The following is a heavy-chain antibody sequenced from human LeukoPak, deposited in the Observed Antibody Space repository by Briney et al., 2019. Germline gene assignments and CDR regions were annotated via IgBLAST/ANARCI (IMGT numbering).Heavy chain of an antibody. CDR3: ARDSRYYDILTGYYSNAFDI. D-gene: IGHD3-9*01. CDR1: GGSISSYY. Sequence: SETLSLTCTVSGGSISSYYWSWTRQPPGKGLEWIGYIYYSGSTNYNPSLKSRVTISVDTSKNQFSLKLSSVTAADTAVYYCARDSRYYDILTGYYSNAFDIWGQGTMVTVSS. V-gene: IGHV4-59*01. CDR2: IYYSGST. J-gene: IGHJ3*02.